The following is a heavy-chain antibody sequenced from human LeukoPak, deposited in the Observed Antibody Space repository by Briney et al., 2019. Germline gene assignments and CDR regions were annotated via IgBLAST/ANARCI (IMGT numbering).Heavy chain of an antibody. J-gene: IGHJ4*02. CDR1: GGTFSSYA. Sequence: SVKVSCKASGGTFSSYAISWVRQAPGQGLEWMGRIIPIFGTANYAQKSQGRVTITTDESTSTAYMELSSLRSEDTAVYYCARDGDPNTATLDYWGQGTLVTVSS. CDR3: ARDGDPNTATLDY. CDR2: IIPIFGTA. V-gene: IGHV1-69*05. D-gene: IGHD5-18*01.